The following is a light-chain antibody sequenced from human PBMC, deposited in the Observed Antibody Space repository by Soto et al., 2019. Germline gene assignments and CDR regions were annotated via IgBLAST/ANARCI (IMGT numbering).Light chain of an antibody. Sequence: DVVMTQSPLSLPVTLGQPASISCRSSQSLVYSDGHTYLNWFHQRPGQSPRHLIYKVSNRDSGVPDRFSGSGSGTDFTLKISRVEAEDVGVYYCMQGTYWPRLTFGGGTKVEIK. V-gene: IGKV2-30*01. CDR1: QSLVYSDGHTY. J-gene: IGKJ4*01. CDR2: KVS. CDR3: MQGTYWPRLT.